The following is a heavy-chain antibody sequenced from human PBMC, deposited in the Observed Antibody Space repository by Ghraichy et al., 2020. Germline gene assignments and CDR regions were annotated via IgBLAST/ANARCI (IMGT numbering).Heavy chain of an antibody. Sequence: SETLSLTCTVSGGSISSSSYYWGWIRQPPGKGLEWIGSIYYSGSTYYNPSLKSRVTISVDTSKNQFSLKLSSVTAADTAVYYRARLPLEDEVSDYWGQGTLVTVSS. CDR1: GGSISSSSYY. D-gene: IGHD2-8*01. CDR2: IYYSGST. CDR3: ARLPLEDEVSDY. V-gene: IGHV4-39*01. J-gene: IGHJ4*02.